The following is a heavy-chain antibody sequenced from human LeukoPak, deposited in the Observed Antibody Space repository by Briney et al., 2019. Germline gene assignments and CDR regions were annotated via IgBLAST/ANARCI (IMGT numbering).Heavy chain of an antibody. D-gene: IGHD2-8*01. CDR1: GFTFSSYW. CDR3: ARDNGENYHTAFDY. CDR2: IHGDGRTT. J-gene: IGHJ4*02. V-gene: IGHV3-74*01. Sequence: PGGSLRLSCAAPGFTFSSYWIHWVRQVPGKGLGWVSRIHGDGRTTTYADSVKGRFTISRDNAKNTLYLQMNSLRAEDTAVYYCARDNGENYHTAFDYWGQGTLVTVSS.